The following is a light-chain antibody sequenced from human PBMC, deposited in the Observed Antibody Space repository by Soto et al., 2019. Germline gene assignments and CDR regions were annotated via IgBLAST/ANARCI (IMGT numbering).Light chain of an antibody. CDR2: EVT. CDR3: SSYTSSSTLV. J-gene: IGLJ3*02. Sequence: QSALTQPASVSGSPGQSITISCTGTSSDVGAYNYVSWYRQHPGKAPKLMIYEVTNRPSGVSNRFSGSKSGSTASLTISGLQAEDEADYYCSSYTSSSTLVFGGGTKVTVL. CDR1: SSDVGAYNY. V-gene: IGLV2-14*01.